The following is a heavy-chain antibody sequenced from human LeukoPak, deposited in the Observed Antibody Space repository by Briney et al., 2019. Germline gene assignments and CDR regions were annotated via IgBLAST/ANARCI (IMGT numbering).Heavy chain of an antibody. J-gene: IGHJ4*02. V-gene: IGHV1-2*06. D-gene: IGHD1-26*01. CDR1: GYTFTGYY. Sequence: ASVKVSCKASGYTFTGYYMHWVRQAPGQGLEWMGRINPNSGGTNYAQKFQGRVTMTRDTSISTAYMELSRLRSDDTAVYYCASAGLSESYTIFDYWGQGTLVTVSS. CDR2: INPNSGGT. CDR3: ASAGLSESYTIFDY.